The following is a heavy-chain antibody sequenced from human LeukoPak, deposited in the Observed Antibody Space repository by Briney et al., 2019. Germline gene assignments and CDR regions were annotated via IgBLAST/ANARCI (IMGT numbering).Heavy chain of an antibody. CDR3: ARLIPIAKTTDYFDY. Sequence: SETLSLTCTVSGASVRSFYWSFIRQPPGKGLEYIGYISTTGYTDYNPSLQSRVSISVDASKNQFSLKLRSVTAADTAIYYCARLIPIAKTTDYFDYWDQGTLVTVSS. J-gene: IGHJ4*02. D-gene: IGHD4-17*01. CDR1: GASVRSFY. V-gene: IGHV4-4*09. CDR2: ISTTGYT.